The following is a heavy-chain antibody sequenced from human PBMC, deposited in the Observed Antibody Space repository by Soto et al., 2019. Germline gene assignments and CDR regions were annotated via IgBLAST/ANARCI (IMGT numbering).Heavy chain of an antibody. CDR1: GFTFSSYS. J-gene: IGHJ4*02. CDR3: ARGDYGSGSYLDY. D-gene: IGHD3-10*01. Sequence: EVQLVESGGGLVKPGGSLRLSCAASGFTFSSYSMNWVRQAPGKGLEWVSSISSSSSYIYYADSVKGRFTISRDNAKNSLCLQMNSLRAEDTAVYYCARGDYGSGSYLDYWGQGTLVTVSS. V-gene: IGHV3-21*01. CDR2: ISSSSSYI.